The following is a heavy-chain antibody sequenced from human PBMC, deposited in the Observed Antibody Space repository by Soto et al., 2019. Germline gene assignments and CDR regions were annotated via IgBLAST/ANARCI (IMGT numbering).Heavy chain of an antibody. CDR3: AKGREGRAVQVVPTVFDY. CDR2: ISGSGGST. J-gene: IGHJ4*02. V-gene: IGHV3-23*01. Sequence: PGGSLRLSCAAFGFTFSTYAMTWVRQAPGKGLEWVSAISGSGGSTYYADSVKGRFTISRDNSKNTLYLQMNSLRAEDTAVYYCAKGREGRAVQVVPTVFDYWGQGTLVTVSS. CDR1: GFTFSTYA. D-gene: IGHD2-15*01.